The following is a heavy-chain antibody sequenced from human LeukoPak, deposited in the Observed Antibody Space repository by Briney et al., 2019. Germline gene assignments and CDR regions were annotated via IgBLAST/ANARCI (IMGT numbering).Heavy chain of an antibody. Sequence: SETLSLTCTVSGGSISSYYWSWIRQPPGKGPEWIGYIYYSGSTNYNPSLKSRVTISVDTSKNQFSLKLSSVTAADTAVYYCARGVGQGYYYYGMDVWGQGTTVTVSS. V-gene: IGHV4-59*01. CDR1: GGSISSYY. J-gene: IGHJ6*02. D-gene: IGHD1-26*01. CDR3: ARGVGQGYYYYGMDV. CDR2: IYYSGST.